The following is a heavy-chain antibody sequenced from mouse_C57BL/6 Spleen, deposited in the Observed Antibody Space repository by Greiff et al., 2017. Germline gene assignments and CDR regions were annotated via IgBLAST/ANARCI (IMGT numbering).Heavy chain of an antibody. J-gene: IGHJ2*01. Sequence: VQLQQPGAELVRPGSSVKLSCKASGYTFTSYWMDWVKQRPGQGLEWIGNIYPSDSETHYNQKFKDKATLTVDKSSSTAYMQLSSLTSEDSAVYYCASTVAFDYWGQGTTLTVSS. CDR3: ASTVAFDY. CDR2: IYPSDSET. V-gene: IGHV1-61*01. D-gene: IGHD1-1*01. CDR1: GYTFTSYW.